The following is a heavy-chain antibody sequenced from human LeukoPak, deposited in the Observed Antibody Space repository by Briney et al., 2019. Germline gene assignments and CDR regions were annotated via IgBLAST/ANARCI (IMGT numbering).Heavy chain of an antibody. V-gene: IGHV4-34*01. CDR2: INHSGST. CDR3: ARSDYGDYEGQYYFDY. CDR1: GGSFSGYY. D-gene: IGHD4-17*01. Sequence: PSQTLSLTCAVYGGSFSGYYWSWIRQPPGKGLEWIGEINHSGSTNYNPSLKSRVTISVDTSKNQFSLKLSSVTAADTAVYYCARSDYGDYEGQYYFDYWGQGTLVTVSS. J-gene: IGHJ4*02.